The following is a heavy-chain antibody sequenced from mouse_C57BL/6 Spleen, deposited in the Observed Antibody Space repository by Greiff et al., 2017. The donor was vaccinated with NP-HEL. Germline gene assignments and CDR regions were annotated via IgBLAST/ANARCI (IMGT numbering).Heavy chain of an antibody. CDR2: IRNKANGYTT. CDR1: GFTFTDYY. CDR3: ARITTVVPYWYFDV. V-gene: IGHV7-3*01. D-gene: IGHD1-1*01. J-gene: IGHJ1*03. Sequence: EVKLMESGGGLVQPGGSLSLSCAASGFTFTDYYMSWVRQPPGKALEWLGFIRNKANGYTTEYSASVKGRFTISRDNSQSILYLQMNALRAEDSATYYCARITTVVPYWYFDVWGTGTTVTVSS.